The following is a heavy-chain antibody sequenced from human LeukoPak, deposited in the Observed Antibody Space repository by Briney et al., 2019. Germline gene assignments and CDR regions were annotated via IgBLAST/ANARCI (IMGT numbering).Heavy chain of an antibody. CDR2: MNPNSGNT. CDR1: GYTFTSYD. Sequence: GASVKVSCKASGYTFTSYDINWVRQATGQGLEWMGWMNPNSGNTGYAQKFQGRVTMTRNTSISTAYMELSSLKSEDTAVYYCARAINLQWELLLFRVYNWFDPWGQGTLVTVSS. V-gene: IGHV1-8*01. D-gene: IGHD1-26*01. CDR3: ARAINLQWELLLFRVYNWFDP. J-gene: IGHJ5*02.